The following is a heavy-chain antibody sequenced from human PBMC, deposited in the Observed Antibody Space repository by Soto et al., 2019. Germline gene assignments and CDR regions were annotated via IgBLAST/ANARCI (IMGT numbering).Heavy chain of an antibody. CDR2: IIPIFGTA. Sequence: SVKVSCKASGGTFSSYAISWVRQAPGQGLEWMGGIIPIFGTANYAQKFQGRVTITADESTSTAYMEMSSLRSEDTAVYYCARDRGDTLEDWFDPWGQGTLVTVSS. CDR1: GGTFSSYA. CDR3: ARDRGDTLEDWFDP. D-gene: IGHD4-17*01. V-gene: IGHV1-69*13. J-gene: IGHJ5*02.